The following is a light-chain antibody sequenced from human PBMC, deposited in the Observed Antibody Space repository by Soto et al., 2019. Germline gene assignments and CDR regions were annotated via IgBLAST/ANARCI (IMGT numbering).Light chain of an antibody. CDR3: QKYDSEPLT. CDR1: QDISNY. J-gene: IGKJ4*01. Sequence: DIQMTQSPSSLSASVGDRVTVTCRASQDISNYLAWYQQKPGKIPKLLIYTASTLQSGVPSRFSGSGAGTDFPLTISRLQPEDVASYSCQKYDSEPLTFGGGNKGEIK. CDR2: TAS. V-gene: IGKV1-27*01.